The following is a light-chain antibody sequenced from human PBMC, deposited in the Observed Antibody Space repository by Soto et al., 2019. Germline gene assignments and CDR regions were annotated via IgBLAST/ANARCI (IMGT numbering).Light chain of an antibody. Sequence: EIVMTQSPATLSVSPGERATLSCRASQSVDSNLAWYQQTPGQAPRVLLYGASTRATGIQARFSGSGSGTEFTLTISSLQSEDFAVYFCQQYNIWPPTFGQGTKVEI. CDR1: QSVDSN. CDR2: GAS. J-gene: IGKJ1*01. CDR3: QQYNIWPPT. V-gene: IGKV3-15*01.